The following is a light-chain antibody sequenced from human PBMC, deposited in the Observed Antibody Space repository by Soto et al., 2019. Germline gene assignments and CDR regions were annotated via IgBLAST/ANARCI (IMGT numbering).Light chain of an antibody. CDR1: QSISSW. Sequence: DIQMTQSPSTLSACVGDRVTITCRASQSISSWLTWYQQKPGKAPKLLIYDASSLESGVPSRFSGSGSGTEFTLTISSLQPDDFATYYCQQYNTRGTFGQGTKVEIK. V-gene: IGKV1-5*01. CDR3: QQYNTRGT. CDR2: DAS. J-gene: IGKJ1*01.